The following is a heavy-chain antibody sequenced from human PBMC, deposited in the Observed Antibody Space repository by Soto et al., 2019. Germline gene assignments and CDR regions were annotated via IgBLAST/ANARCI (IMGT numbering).Heavy chain of an antibody. J-gene: IGHJ3*01. CDR1: GKRVTKEP. D-gene: IGHD2-21*01. CDR2: IIIENANT. CDR3: ARLRFCGGDSCYPLDV. V-gene: IGHV1-3*04. Sequence: APVKVSCKGPGKRVTKEPFHWVRQAPGQSLGWMGWIIIENANTKYSENFQGRLTITRDTSASTVYMDLSSLKLEDTAIYYCARLRFCGGDSCYPLDVWG.